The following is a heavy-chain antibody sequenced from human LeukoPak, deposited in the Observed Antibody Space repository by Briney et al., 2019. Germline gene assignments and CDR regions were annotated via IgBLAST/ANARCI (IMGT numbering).Heavy chain of an antibody. Sequence: GGSLRLSCAASGFTFSGYWMHWVRQAPGRGLVWVSRIDSAGSSTTYADSVKGRFTISRDNAKNTLYLQMNSLRAEDTAVYYCARDDHYDSSGYVTWGQGTLVTVSS. V-gene: IGHV3-74*01. J-gene: IGHJ5*02. CDR3: ARDDHYDSSGYVT. D-gene: IGHD3-22*01. CDR1: GFTFSGYW. CDR2: IDSAGSST.